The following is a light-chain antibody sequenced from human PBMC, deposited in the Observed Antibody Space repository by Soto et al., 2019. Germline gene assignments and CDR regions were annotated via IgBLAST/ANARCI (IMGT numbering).Light chain of an antibody. CDR3: QQYYTYWAWT. J-gene: IGKJ1*01. CDR1: QSIGVY. CDR2: KAS. Sequence: DIQVTQSPSSLSASLGDRVTITCRASQSIGVYSVWYQQKSGVSPKLLIYKASSLESGVQSRFCRSGSGTAFILFVSSLQPDDLGTYYCQQYYTYWAWTFGQGTKVEIK. V-gene: IGKV1-5*03.